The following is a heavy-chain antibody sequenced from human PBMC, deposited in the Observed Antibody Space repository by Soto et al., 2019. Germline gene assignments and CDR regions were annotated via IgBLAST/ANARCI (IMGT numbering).Heavy chain of an antibody. J-gene: IGHJ4*02. CDR1: GFTFSGSA. CDR2: IRSKANSYAT. V-gene: IGHV3-73*01. CDR3: TRHILSMGPQPTVTNLFDY. Sequence: GGSLRLSCAASGFTFSGSAMHWVRQASGKGLEWVGRIRSKANSYATAYAASVKGRFTISRDDSKNTAYLQMSSLKTEDTAVYYCTRHILSMGPQPTVTNLFDYWGQGTLVTVSS. D-gene: IGHD4-17*01.